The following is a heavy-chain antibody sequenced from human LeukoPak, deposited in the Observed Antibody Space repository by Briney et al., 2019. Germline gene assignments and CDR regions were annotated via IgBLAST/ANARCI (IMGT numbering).Heavy chain of an antibody. CDR2: INHSGST. CDR3: ATSPTRGYSYGYFGY. J-gene: IGHJ4*02. D-gene: IGHD5-18*01. Sequence: SETLSLTCAVYGGSFSGYYWSWIRQPPGKGLEWIGEINHSGSTNYNPSLKSRVTISVDTSKNQFSLKLSSVTAADTAVYSCATSPTRGYSYGYFGYWGQGTLVTVSS. V-gene: IGHV4-34*01. CDR1: GGSFSGYY.